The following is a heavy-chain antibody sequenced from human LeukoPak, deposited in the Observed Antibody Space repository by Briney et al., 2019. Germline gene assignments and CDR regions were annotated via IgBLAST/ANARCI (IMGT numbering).Heavy chain of an antibody. V-gene: IGHV3-53*01. CDR1: GFTVSSNY. CDR2: IYSGGST. Sequence: GGSLRLSCAASGFTVSSNYMSWVRQAPGKGLEWVSVIYSGGSTYYADSVKARFTISRDNAKNTVYLQMNSLRTEDTAVYYCAKEGCSSTSCYFAPNPFDYWGQGTLVTVSS. J-gene: IGHJ4*02. D-gene: IGHD2-2*01. CDR3: AKEGCSSTSCYFAPNPFDY.